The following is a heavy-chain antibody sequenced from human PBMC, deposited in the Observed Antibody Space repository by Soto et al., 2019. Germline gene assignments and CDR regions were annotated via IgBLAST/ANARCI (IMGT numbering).Heavy chain of an antibody. V-gene: IGHV5-51*01. CDR3: ASMTQGYYYGMDV. CDR1: GYSFTSYW. CDR2: IYPGDSDT. J-gene: IGHJ6*02. D-gene: IGHD2-21*02. Sequence: GESLKISCKGSGYSFTSYWIGLVRQMPGKGLEWMGIIYPGDSDTRYSPSFQGQVTISADKSISTAYLQWSSLKASDTAMYYCASMTQGYYYGMDVWGQGTTVTVSS.